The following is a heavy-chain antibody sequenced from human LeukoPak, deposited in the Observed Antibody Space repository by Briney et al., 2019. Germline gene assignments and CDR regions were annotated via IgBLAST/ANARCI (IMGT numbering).Heavy chain of an antibody. CDR2: IYYTGRN. Sequence: SEALSLTCAVSGGSINSHYWGWIRQPPGKGLEWIGDIYYTGRNNYNPSLKSRVTISVDTSKNLLSLTLTSVLAADTAIYYCVRRDTGWNYFDYWGQGVLLTVSS. CDR1: GGSINSHY. J-gene: IGHJ4*02. CDR3: VRRDTGWNYFDY. D-gene: IGHD6-19*01. V-gene: IGHV4-59*08.